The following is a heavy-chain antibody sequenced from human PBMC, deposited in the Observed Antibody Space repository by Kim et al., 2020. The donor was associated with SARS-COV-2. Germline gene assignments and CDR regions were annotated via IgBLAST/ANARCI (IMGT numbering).Heavy chain of an antibody. D-gene: IGHD3-10*01. CDR2: IYYTGST. J-gene: IGHJ3*02. Sequence: SETLSLTCTVSGGSIGTYYWSWVRQPPGKGLEWIGYIYYTGSTNYNPSLKSRVTISLDTSKKQFSLELKSVTAADAALYYCARDERGSGSLDAFDIWGHGTMVTVSS. CDR3: ARDERGSGSLDAFDI. V-gene: IGHV4-59*01. CDR1: GGSIGTYY.